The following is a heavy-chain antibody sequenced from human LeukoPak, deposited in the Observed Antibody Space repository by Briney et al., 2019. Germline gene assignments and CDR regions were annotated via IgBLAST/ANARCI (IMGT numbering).Heavy chain of an antibody. V-gene: IGHV4-39*01. CDR2: IYYSGNT. CDR3: ARHQTVLLWFGESGPIDY. J-gene: IGHJ4*02. Sequence: SETLSLTCTVSGGSISSSSYYWGWIRQPPGKGLEWIGSIYYSGNTYHNPSLKSRVTISVDTSKNQFSLKLSSVTAADTAVYYCARHQTVLLWFGESGPIDYWGQGTLVTVSS. CDR1: GGSISSSSYY. D-gene: IGHD3-10*01.